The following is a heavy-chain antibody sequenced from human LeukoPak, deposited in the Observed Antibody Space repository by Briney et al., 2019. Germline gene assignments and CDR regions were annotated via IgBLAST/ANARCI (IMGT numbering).Heavy chain of an antibody. CDR2: INPIGGST. J-gene: IGHJ3*02. CDR3: AVVPAANHAFDI. V-gene: IGHV1-46*01. Sequence: ASVKVSCKASGYTFTSYYMHGVRQAPGQGLEWMGIINPIGGSTSYAQKFQGRVTMTRDTSTSTVYMELSSLRSEDTAVYYCAVVPAANHAFDIWGQGKMVTVSS. CDR1: GYTFTSYY. D-gene: IGHD2-2*01.